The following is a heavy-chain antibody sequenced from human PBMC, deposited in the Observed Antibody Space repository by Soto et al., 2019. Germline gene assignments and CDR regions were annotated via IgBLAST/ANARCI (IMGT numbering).Heavy chain of an antibody. Sequence: QVQLVESGGGVMKPGRSLRLSRAASGFTFSSYAMHWVREAPGKGLERVTVISYDGSNKYYADSVKGRFTISRDNSKNTLYLQMNSQRAEDTAVYYCARGGDFWSGSPPYYYFGMDVWGQGTTVTVSS. CDR3: ARGGDFWSGSPPYYYFGMDV. V-gene: IGHV3-30-3*01. CDR1: GFTFSSYA. CDR2: ISYDGSNK. J-gene: IGHJ6*02. D-gene: IGHD3-3*01.